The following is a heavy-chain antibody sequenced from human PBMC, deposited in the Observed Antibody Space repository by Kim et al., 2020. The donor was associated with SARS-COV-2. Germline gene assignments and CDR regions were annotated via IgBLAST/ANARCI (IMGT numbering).Heavy chain of an antibody. D-gene: IGHD2-15*01. Sequence: ASVKVSCKASEYTFTSYAMHWVRQAPGQRLEWMGCINAGDGNTKYSQKFQGRVTITRDTSASTTYMELSSLRSEDTAVYYCARVRGGWYLDYWGQGTLVTVSS. CDR2: INAGDGNT. V-gene: IGHV1-3*01. CDR3: ARVRGGWYLDY. CDR1: EYTFTSYA. J-gene: IGHJ4*02.